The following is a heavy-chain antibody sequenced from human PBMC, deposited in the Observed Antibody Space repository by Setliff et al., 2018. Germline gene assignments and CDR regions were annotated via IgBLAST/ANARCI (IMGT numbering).Heavy chain of an antibody. V-gene: IGHV3-20*04. Sequence: PGESLKISCAASGFTFDDYGMSWVRQAPGKGLEWVSGIRWNGGRTGYADSVKGRFTISRDNSKNTLYLQVNTLRPEDTAVYYCVKWDSKYVSGSHYMDVWGKGTTVTVSS. J-gene: IGHJ6*03. CDR3: VKWDSKYVSGSHYMDV. CDR2: IRWNGGRT. D-gene: IGHD3-16*01. CDR1: GFTFDDYG.